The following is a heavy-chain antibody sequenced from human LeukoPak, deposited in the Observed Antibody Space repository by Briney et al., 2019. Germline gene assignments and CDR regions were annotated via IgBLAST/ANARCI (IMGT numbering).Heavy chain of an antibody. V-gene: IGHV3-23*01. CDR2: IGGGTA. Sequence: GGSLRLSCAASGFTFSNYGMSWVRQAPGKGLEWVSGIGGGTAYYADSVKGRFTTSRDNSESTLYLQMNRLRAEDTAIYFCARDYYSSTSSYFDYWGQGTLVTVSS. CDR1: GFTFSNYG. D-gene: IGHD2-2*01. CDR3: ARDYYSSTSSYFDY. J-gene: IGHJ4*02.